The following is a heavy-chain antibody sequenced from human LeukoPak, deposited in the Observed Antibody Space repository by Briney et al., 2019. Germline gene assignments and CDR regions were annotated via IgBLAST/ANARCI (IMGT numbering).Heavy chain of an antibody. CDR1: GGTFISYA. D-gene: IGHD5-18*01. CDR2: IIPIFGTA. Sequence: GASVKVSCKAAGGTFISYAISWVRQAPGQGLEWMGGIIPIFGTANYAQKFQGRVTITTDESTNTAYMELSSLRSEDTAVYYCARSDTAMVTAFDYWGQGTLVTVSS. CDR3: ARSDTAMVTAFDY. V-gene: IGHV1-69*05. J-gene: IGHJ4*02.